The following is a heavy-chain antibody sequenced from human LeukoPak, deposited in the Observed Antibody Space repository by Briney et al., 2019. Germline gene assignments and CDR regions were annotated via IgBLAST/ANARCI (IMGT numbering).Heavy chain of an antibody. CDR2: IYHSGST. CDR1: GGSISSGGYP. CDR3: ARGGDLAYFDY. J-gene: IGHJ4*02. D-gene: IGHD3-16*01. V-gene: IGHV4-30-2*01. Sequence: SETLSLTCAVSGGSISSGGYPWSWIRQPPGKGLGWIGYIYHSGSTYYNPSLKSRVTISVDRSKNQLSLKLSSVTAADTAVYYCARGGDLAYFDYWGQGTLVTVSS.